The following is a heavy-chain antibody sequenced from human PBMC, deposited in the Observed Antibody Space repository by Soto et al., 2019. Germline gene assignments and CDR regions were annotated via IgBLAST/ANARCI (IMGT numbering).Heavy chain of an antibody. CDR1: GFTFSSYA. CDR3: AKLLTRWPYPGMDPGDY. V-gene: IGHV3-23*01. D-gene: IGHD3-9*01. J-gene: IGHJ4*02. Sequence: GGSLRLSCAASGFTFSSYAMSWVRQAPGKGLEWVSAISGSGGSTYYADSVKGRFTISSDNSKNTLYLQMNSLRAEDTAVYYCAKLLTRWPYPGMDPGDYWGQGTLVTISS. CDR2: ISGSGGST.